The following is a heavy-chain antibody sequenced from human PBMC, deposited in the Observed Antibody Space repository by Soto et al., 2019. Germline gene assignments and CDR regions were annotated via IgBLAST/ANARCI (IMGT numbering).Heavy chain of an antibody. CDR2: IGSSNSYI. V-gene: IGHV3-21*01. D-gene: IGHD2-2*01. CDR3: ARDKCISTGCYWGTWSDP. J-gene: IGHJ5*02. CDR1: GFTFSSYN. Sequence: EVQLVESGGGLVKPGGSLRLSCAASGFTFSSYNMNWVRQAPGKGLEWVASIGSSNSYIYYADSVKGRFTISRDNAKNSLYLQMNSLRAEDTAVYYCARDKCISTGCYWGTWSDPWGQGTLVTVSS.